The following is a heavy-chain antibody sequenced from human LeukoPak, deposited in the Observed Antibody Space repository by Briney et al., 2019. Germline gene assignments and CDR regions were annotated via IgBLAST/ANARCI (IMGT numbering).Heavy chain of an antibody. D-gene: IGHD3-3*01. J-gene: IGHJ5*02. V-gene: IGHV4-39*07. CDR3: ARDRYGGITIFGVVRHFWFDP. Sequence: SETLSLTCTVSGGSISSSSYYWGWIRQPPGKGLEWIGSIYYSGSTYYNPSLKSRVTISVDTSKNQFSLKLSSVTAADTAVYYCARDRYGGITIFGVVRHFWFDPWGQGTLVTVSS. CDR2: IYYSGST. CDR1: GGSISSSSYY.